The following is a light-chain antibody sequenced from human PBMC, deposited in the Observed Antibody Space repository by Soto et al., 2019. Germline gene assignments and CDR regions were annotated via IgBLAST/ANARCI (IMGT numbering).Light chain of an antibody. J-gene: IGKJ1*01. CDR3: QQYETFSGT. Sequence: EIHMTHSPSTLSASMLYTVTVTFRASQSVSGWLAWYQQKPGEAPKLLIYDASALPRGVPSRFSGSGSGTKFTLTIASLQPDDFATYYCQQYETFSGTFGPGTRWIS. CDR2: DAS. CDR1: QSVSGW. V-gene: IGKV1-5*01.